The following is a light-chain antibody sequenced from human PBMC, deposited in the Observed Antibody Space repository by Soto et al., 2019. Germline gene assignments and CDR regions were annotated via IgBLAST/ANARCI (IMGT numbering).Light chain of an antibody. J-gene: IGLJ1*01. V-gene: IGLV2-14*01. CDR3: SSYTSSSTR. Sequence: QSALTQPASVSGSPGQSITISGTGTSSDVGGYNYVSWYQQHPGKAPKLMIYEVSNRPSGVSNRFSGSKSGNTASLTISGLQAEDEADYYCSSYTSSSTRFGTGTKLTVL. CDR1: SSDVGGYNY. CDR2: EVS.